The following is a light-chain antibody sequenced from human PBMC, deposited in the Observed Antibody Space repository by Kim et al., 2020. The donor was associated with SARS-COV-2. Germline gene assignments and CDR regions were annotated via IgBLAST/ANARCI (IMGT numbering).Light chain of an antibody. J-gene: IGLJ2*01. CDR2: GNS. Sequence: QWVTISCTGSSSNIGAGYDVHWYQQLPGTAPKLLIYGNSNRPSGVPDRFSGSKSGTSASLAITGLQAEDEADYYCQSYDSSLSALVFGGGTQLTVL. CDR3: QSYDSSLSALV. V-gene: IGLV1-40*01. CDR1: SSNIGAGYD.